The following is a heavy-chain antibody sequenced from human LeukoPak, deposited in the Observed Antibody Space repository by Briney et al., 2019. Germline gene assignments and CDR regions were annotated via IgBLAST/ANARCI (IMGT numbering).Heavy chain of an antibody. CDR2: IYYSGST. D-gene: IGHD6-19*01. Sequence: ASETLSLTCTVSGGSISSYYWSLIRQPPGKGLEWIGYIYYSGSTNYNPSLKSRVTISVDTSKNQFSLKLSSVTAADTAVYYCARDLEAAVAGYDYWGQGTLVTVSS. J-gene: IGHJ4*02. CDR3: ARDLEAAVAGYDY. V-gene: IGHV4-59*01. CDR1: GGSISSYY.